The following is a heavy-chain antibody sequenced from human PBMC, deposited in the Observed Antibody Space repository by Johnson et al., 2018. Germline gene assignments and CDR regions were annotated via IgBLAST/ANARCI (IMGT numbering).Heavy chain of an antibody. CDR3: ARVSLTGTTGGAFDI. CDR2: ISSSSSYK. J-gene: IGHJ3*02. D-gene: IGHD1-7*01. CDR1: GFSFSSYT. Sequence: EVQLVESGGGLVTPGGSLRLSCAASGFSFSSYTMNWVRQAPGKGLEWVSSISSSSSYKYHADSVKGRFTISRDNAKSSLFLQMNSLGAEDTAVDFCARVSLTGTTGGAFDIWGQGTMVAVSS. V-gene: IGHV3-21*01.